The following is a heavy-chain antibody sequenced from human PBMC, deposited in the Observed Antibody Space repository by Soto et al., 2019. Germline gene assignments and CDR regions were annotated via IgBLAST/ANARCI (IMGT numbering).Heavy chain of an antibody. D-gene: IGHD1-1*01. Sequence: ASVKVSCKASGYTFSDCYIHWVRQAPGQGLEWMGWINPNSGGTKYAPKFQGGVTMTRDTSITTAYMELSRLRSGDTAVYYCAREPATAKPEGVDFWGQGTLVTVSA. V-gene: IGHV1-2*02. CDR3: AREPATAKPEGVDF. CDR1: GYTFSDCY. CDR2: INPNSGGT. J-gene: IGHJ4*02.